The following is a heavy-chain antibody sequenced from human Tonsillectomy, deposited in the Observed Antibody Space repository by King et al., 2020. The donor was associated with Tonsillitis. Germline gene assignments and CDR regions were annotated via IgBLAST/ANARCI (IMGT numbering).Heavy chain of an antibody. J-gene: IGHJ4*02. D-gene: IGHD3-10*01. V-gene: IGHV4-59*01. CDR1: GGSLSNYY. Sequence: VQLQESGPGLVKPSETLSLTCTVSGGSLSNYYWSWIRQPPGKGLEWIGYISYIVITNYNPSLRSRVTISAYTSKDHFPLKLSSVTAADTAVYYCSRDFGSGTYYNRPLYNWGQGALVTVSS. CDR2: ISYIVIT. CDR3: SRDFGSGTYYNRPLYN.